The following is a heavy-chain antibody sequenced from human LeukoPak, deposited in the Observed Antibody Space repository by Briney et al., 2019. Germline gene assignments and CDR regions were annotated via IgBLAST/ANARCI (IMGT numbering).Heavy chain of an antibody. CDR3: VREREEQQLDPGFGDAFDI. D-gene: IGHD6-13*01. Sequence: SETLSLTCTVSGGSISSGGYYWSWIRQHPGRGREWIGYIYYSGSTYYNPSLRSRVTISVDTSKNQFSLKLSSVTAADTAVYYCVREREEQQLDPGFGDAFDIWGQGTMVTVSS. V-gene: IGHV4-31*03. J-gene: IGHJ3*02. CDR2: IYYSGST. CDR1: GGSISSGGYY.